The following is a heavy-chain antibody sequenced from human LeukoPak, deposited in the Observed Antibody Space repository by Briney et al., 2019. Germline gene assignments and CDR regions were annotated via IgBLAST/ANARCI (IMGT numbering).Heavy chain of an antibody. CDR2: INPSGGGT. Sequence: ASVKVSCKASGYSRTTYYMHCVRQAPGQGLEWMAIINPSGGGTKYAQKFQGRVTMTRDTPTNTVYMELSSLRTKDTAVYYCASVYLYGMDVWGKGTTVTVSS. J-gene: IGHJ6*04. D-gene: IGHD2-8*01. CDR3: ASVYLYGMDV. V-gene: IGHV1-46*01. CDR1: GYSRTTYY.